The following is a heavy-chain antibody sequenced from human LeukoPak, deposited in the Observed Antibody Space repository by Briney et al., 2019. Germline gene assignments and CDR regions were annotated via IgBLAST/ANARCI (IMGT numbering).Heavy chain of an antibody. J-gene: IGHJ4*02. CDR2: IRSSSSYI. V-gene: IGHV3-21*01. CDR1: GFTFNSYG. CDR3: ARDVAAGTFDY. Sequence: PGGSLRLSCAASGFTFNSYGMNWVRQAPGKGLEWVSSIRSSSSYIYYADSVKGRFTISRDNAKNSLYLQMNSLRAEDTAVYYCARDVAAGTFDYWGQGTLVTVSS. D-gene: IGHD6-13*01.